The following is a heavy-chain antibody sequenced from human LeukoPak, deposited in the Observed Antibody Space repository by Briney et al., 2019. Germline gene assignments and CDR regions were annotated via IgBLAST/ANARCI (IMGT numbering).Heavy chain of an antibody. CDR1: GFAFSSYA. CDR3: AKGYCSGGSCYSVYFDY. D-gene: IGHD2-15*01. CDR2: ISGSGGST. J-gene: IGHJ4*02. Sequence: GGSLRLSCAASGFAFSSYAMSWVRQAPGKGLEWVSAISGSGGSTYYADSVKGRFTISRDSSKKTLYLQMNSLRAEDTAVYYCAKGYCSGGSCYSVYFDYWGQGTLVTVSS. V-gene: IGHV3-23*01.